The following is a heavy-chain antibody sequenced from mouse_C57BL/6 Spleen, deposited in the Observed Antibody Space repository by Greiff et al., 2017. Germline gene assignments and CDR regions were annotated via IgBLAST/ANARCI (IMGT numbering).Heavy chain of an antibody. V-gene: IGHV1-52*01. CDR1: GYTFTSYW. CDR2: IDPSDSET. J-gene: IGHJ4*01. CDR3: AREVDYEGYYAMDY. Sequence: QVQLQQPGAELVRPGSSVKLSCKASGYTFTSYWMHWVKQRPIQGLEWIGNIDPSDSETHYNQKFKDKATLTVDKSSSTAYMQLSSLTSEDSAVYYCAREVDYEGYYAMDYGGQGTSVTVAS. D-gene: IGHD2-4*01.